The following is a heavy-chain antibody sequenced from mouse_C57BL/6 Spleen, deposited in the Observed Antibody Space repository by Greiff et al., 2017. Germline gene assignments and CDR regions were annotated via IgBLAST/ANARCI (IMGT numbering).Heavy chain of an antibody. D-gene: IGHD3-2*02. CDR1: GYTFTSYW. J-gene: IGHJ3*01. Sequence: QVQLQQPGAELVRPGSSVKLSCKASGYTFTSYWMHWVKQRPIQGLEWIGNIDPSDSETHYNQKFKDKATLTVDKSSSTAYMQLSSLTSEDSAVYYCARSDGETAQAAWFAYWGQGTLVTVSA. V-gene: IGHV1-52*01. CDR3: ARSDGETAQAAWFAY. CDR2: IDPSDSET.